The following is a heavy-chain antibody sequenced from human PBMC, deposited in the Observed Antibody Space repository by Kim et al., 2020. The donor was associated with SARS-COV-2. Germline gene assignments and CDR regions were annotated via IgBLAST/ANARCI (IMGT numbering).Heavy chain of an antibody. Sequence: GGSLRLSCAASGFTFSSYWMSWVRQAPGKGLEWVANIKQDGSEKYYVDSVKGRFTISRDNAKNSLYLQMNSLRAEDTAVYYCAKTGGHPRMITFGGVIEHYGMDVWGQGTTVTVSS. CDR3: AKTGGHPRMITFGGVIEHYGMDV. J-gene: IGHJ6*02. D-gene: IGHD3-16*02. CDR1: GFTFSSYW. V-gene: IGHV3-7*01. CDR2: IKQDGSEK.